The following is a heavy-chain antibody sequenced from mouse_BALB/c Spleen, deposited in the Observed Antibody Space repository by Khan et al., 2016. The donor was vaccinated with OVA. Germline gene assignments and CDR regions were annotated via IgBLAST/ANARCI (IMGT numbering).Heavy chain of an antibody. D-gene: IGHD2-4*01. V-gene: IGHV2-2*02. Sequence: QVQLKQSGPGLVQPSQSLSITCTVSGFSLTDYSVHWVRQSPGKGLEWLGVIGSAGSTDYNVAFISRLTISKDNSRSQVFFKMNSLQPNDTAIYYCARRGYDYGRGALFAYWGQGTLVTVSA. J-gene: IGHJ3*01. CDR3: ARRGYDYGRGALFAY. CDR2: IGSAGST. CDR1: GFSLTDYS.